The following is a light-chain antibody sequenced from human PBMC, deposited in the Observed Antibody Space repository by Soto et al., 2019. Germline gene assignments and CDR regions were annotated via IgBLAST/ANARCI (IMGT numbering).Light chain of an antibody. CDR2: DAS. J-gene: IGKJ1*01. Sequence: DIQMTQSPPTLSPSVGDRVTITCRASRSISDWLAWYQQKPGKAPQLLIFDASSLKSGVPSRFSGSGSGTEFTLTISGLQHDDVATYSCLQYSSHSWTLGQGTKVDIK. CDR1: RSISDW. V-gene: IGKV1-5*01. CDR3: LQYSSHSWT.